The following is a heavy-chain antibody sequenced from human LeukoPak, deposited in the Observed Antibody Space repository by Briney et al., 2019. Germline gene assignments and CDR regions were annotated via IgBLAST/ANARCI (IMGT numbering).Heavy chain of an antibody. D-gene: IGHD3-3*01. CDR3: ARGQRPIRVVTSELFDY. Sequence: ASVKVSCKASGYTFTSYYIYWVRQAPGQGLEWMGLINPGGGNTNYAQKFQGRVTMTRDMSTSIVYMGLSSLTSEDTAVYYCARGQRPIRVVTSELFDYWGQGTLVTVSS. CDR2: INPGGGNT. V-gene: IGHV1-46*01. CDR1: GYTFTSYY. J-gene: IGHJ4*02.